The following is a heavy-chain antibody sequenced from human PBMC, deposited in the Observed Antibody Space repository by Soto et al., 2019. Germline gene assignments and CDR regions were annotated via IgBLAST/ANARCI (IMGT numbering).Heavy chain of an antibody. CDR1: GGSISIYY. CDR2: IYYSGRT. V-gene: IGHV4-59*12. CDR3: ARETCGDYVGYFDP. Sequence: SETLSLTCTVSGGSISIYYWSWIRQPPGKGLEWIGYIYYSGRTNYNPSLKSRVTISVDTSKNQFSLKVRSVTAADTAVYYCARETCGDYVGYFDPWGQGIQVSVSS. J-gene: IGHJ5*02. D-gene: IGHD2-21*01.